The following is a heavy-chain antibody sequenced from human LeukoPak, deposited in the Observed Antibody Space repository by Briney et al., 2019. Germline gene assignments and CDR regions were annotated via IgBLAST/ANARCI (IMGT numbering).Heavy chain of an antibody. CDR2: ISSNSLHI. CDR1: GLSVRNNY. J-gene: IGHJ4*02. Sequence: GGSLRLSCAASGLSVRNNYMGWVRQAPGKGLEWVSSISSNSLHIFYADSVKGRFTISRDNAKNSLYLQMNNLRAEDTAVYYCVGPDSQFDCWGQGTLVTVSS. CDR3: VGPDSQFDC. V-gene: IGHV3-21*01. D-gene: IGHD3-10*01.